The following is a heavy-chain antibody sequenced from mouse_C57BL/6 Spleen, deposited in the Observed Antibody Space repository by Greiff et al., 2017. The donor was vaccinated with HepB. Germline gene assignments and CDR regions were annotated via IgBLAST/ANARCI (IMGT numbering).Heavy chain of an antibody. D-gene: IGHD2-4*01. CDR3: ARGSDYDEGFDY. V-gene: IGHV1-64*01. CDR2: IHPNSGST. CDR1: GYTFTSYW. J-gene: IGHJ2*01. Sequence: QVQLQQSGAELVKPGASVKLSCKASGYTFTSYWMHWVKQRPGQGLEWIGMIHPNSGSTNYNEKFKSKATLTVDKSSSTAYMQLSSLTSEDSAVYYCARGSDYDEGFDYWGQGTTLTVSS.